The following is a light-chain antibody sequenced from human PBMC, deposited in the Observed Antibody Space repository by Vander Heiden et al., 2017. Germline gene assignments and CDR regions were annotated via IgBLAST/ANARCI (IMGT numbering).Light chain of an antibody. V-gene: IGLV2-14*01. CDR2: DVS. CDR1: SSDIGAYNY. Sequence: QSALTQPASVSGSPGQSITIPCSGTSSDIGAYNYVSWFQQHPDKAPKLIIYDVSIRPSGVSNRFSGSKSGNTASLTISGLLPEDEAGYFCSSYTSTSTLYVFGTGTKVTVL. J-gene: IGLJ1*01. CDR3: SSYTSTSTLYV.